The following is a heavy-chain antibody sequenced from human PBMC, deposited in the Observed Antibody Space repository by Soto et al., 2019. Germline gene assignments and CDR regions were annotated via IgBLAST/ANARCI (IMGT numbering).Heavy chain of an antibody. Sequence: ASVKVSCKASGYTFTGYYMHWVRQAPGQGLEWMGWINPNSGGTNYAQKFQGRVTMTRDTSISTAYMELSRLRSDDTAVYYCARSMVRGVIIRDYWGQGTLVTVYS. CDR3: ARSMVRGVIIRDY. D-gene: IGHD3-10*01. CDR1: GYTFTGYY. V-gene: IGHV1-2*02. CDR2: INPNSGGT. J-gene: IGHJ4*02.